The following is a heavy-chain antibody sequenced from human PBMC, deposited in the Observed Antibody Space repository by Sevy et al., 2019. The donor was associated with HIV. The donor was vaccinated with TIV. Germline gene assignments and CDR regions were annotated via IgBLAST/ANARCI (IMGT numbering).Heavy chain of an antibody. CDR3: ARQVYRRSYYYYGMDV. Sequence: SEILSLTCTVSGGSISSSSYYWGWIRQPPGKGLEWIGSIYYSGSTYYNPSLKSRVTISVDTSKNQFSLKLSSVTAADTAVYYCARQVYRRSYYYYGMDVWGQGTTVTVSS. D-gene: IGHD1-20*01. V-gene: IGHV4-39*01. CDR1: GGSISSSSYY. J-gene: IGHJ6*02. CDR2: IYYSGST.